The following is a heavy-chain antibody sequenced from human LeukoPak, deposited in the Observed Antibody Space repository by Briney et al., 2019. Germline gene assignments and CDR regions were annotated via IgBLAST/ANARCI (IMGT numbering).Heavy chain of an antibody. D-gene: IGHD3-22*01. CDR1: GDSFTNYW. V-gene: IGHV5-51*01. CDR2: IYPGDSDT. J-gene: IGHJ4*02. Sequence: PGESLKISGKAPGDSFTNYWIGGVRQMPGKGLEWMGIIYPGDSDTRYSPSFQGQVTISADKSTSTAYLQSSSLKASETEMYYCARHLQSPYCYDSSGYFFDYWGQGTLVTVSS. CDR3: ARHLQSPYCYDSSGYFFDY.